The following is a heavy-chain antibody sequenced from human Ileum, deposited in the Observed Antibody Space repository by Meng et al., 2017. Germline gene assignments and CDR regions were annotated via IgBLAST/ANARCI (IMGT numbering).Heavy chain of an antibody. CDR2: ISNSGSAT. CDR1: GFTFSDYY. J-gene: IGHJ4*02. V-gene: IGHV3-11*01. CDR3: ARGRLGTD. Sequence: QGQLVELGGGLVKSGGALRFACAASGFTFSDYYMSWSRQAPGKGLEWVSYISNSGSATAYADSVEGRFTISRDNPKKSLYLQMNSLRAEDTAVYYCARGRLGTDWGQGTLVTVSS. D-gene: IGHD3-10*01.